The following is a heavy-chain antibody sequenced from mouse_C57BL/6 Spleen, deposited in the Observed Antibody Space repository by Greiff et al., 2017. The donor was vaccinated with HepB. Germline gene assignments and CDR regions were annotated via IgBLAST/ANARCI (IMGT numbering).Heavy chain of an antibody. Sequence: QVQLQQSGAELARPGASVKMSCKASGYTFTSYTMHWVKQRPGQGLEWIGYINPSSGYTKYNQKFKDKATLTADKSSSTAYMQLSSLTSEDSAVYYCARGGLRSAMDYWGQGTSVTVSS. CDR3: ARGGLRSAMDY. CDR2: INPSSGYT. J-gene: IGHJ4*01. D-gene: IGHD1-1*01. CDR1: GYTFTSYT. V-gene: IGHV1-4*01.